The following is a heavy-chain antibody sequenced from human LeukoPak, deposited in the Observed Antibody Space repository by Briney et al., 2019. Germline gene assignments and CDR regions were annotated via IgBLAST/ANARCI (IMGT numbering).Heavy chain of an antibody. CDR2: IYYSGST. J-gene: IGHJ6*03. V-gene: IGHV4-59*01. D-gene: IGHD6-13*01. Sequence: PSETLSLTCTVSGGSITSYYWSWIRQPPGKGLEWIGYIYYSGSTNYNPSLKSRVTISVDTSKNQFSLKLNSVTAADTAVYYCARDRGSSWYTNYYYYYYMDVWGKGTTVTVSS. CDR3: ARDRGSSWYTNYYYYYYMDV. CDR1: GGSITSYY.